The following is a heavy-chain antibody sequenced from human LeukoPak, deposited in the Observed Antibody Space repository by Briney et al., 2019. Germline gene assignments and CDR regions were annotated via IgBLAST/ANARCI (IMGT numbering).Heavy chain of an antibody. CDR3: ARSANTDGGDGYSFDY. D-gene: IGHD2-21*02. Sequence: ASVKVSCKASGGTFSSYAISWVRQASGQGLEWMGGIIPIFGTANYAQKFQGRVTITADKSTSTAYMELSSLRSEATAVYYCARSANTDGGDGYSFDYWGQGTLVTVSS. J-gene: IGHJ4*02. CDR1: GGTFSSYA. CDR2: IIPIFGTA. V-gene: IGHV1-69*06.